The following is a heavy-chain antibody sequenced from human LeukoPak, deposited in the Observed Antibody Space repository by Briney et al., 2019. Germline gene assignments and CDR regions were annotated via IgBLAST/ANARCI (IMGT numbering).Heavy chain of an antibody. V-gene: IGHV3-21*04. D-gene: IGHD3-22*01. J-gene: IGHJ4*02. Sequence: PGGSLRLSCAASGFTFSSYSMNWVRQAPGKGLEWVSSISSSGSTIYYADSVKGRFTISRDNAKNSLYLQMNSLRAEDTAVYYCARSKYRIVVVTRFDYWGQGTLVTVSS. CDR3: ARSKYRIVVVTRFDY. CDR1: GFTFSSYS. CDR2: ISSSGSTI.